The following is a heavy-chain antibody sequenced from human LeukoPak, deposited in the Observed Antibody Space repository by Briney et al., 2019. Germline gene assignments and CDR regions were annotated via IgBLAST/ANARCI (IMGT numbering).Heavy chain of an antibody. D-gene: IGHD5-18*01. CDR1: GYTFTSYD. V-gene: IGHV1-8*01. Sequence: EASVKVSCKASGYTFTSYDINWVRQAAGQGLEWMGWMNPNSGNTGYAQKFQGRVTMTRNTSISTAYMELSSLRSEDTAVYYCARGRPRGTAMVSNYWGQGTLVTVSS. J-gene: IGHJ4*02. CDR2: MNPNSGNT. CDR3: ARGRPRGTAMVSNY.